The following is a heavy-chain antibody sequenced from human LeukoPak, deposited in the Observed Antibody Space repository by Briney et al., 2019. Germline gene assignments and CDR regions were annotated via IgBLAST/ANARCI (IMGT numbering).Heavy chain of an antibody. CDR1: GFTFSTYT. Sequence: GGSLRLSCAASGFTFSTYTMNWVRQAPGKGLEWVSAISSSSSYIYYADSVKGRFTISRDDAKNSLYLQMNSLRAEDTAVYYCAKTSGSKLPFDYWGQGTLVTVSS. V-gene: IGHV3-21*04. CDR3: AKTSGSKLPFDY. CDR2: ISSSSSYI. D-gene: IGHD1-26*01. J-gene: IGHJ4*02.